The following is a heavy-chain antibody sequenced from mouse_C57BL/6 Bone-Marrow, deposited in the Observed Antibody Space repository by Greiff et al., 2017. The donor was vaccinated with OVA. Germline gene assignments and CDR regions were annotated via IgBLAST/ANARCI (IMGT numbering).Heavy chain of an antibody. CDR2: VYPRDGST. CDR3: ARYGPYYFDY. CDR1: GYTFTDYT. D-gene: IGHD1-2*01. V-gene: IGHV1-78*01. Sequence: VQLQQSDVELVKPGASVKISCKVSGYTFTDYTIHWMKQRPEQGLEWIGHVYPRDGSTKYNEKFKGKATLTADKSSSTACMPLNSLTSEDSAVYFCARYGPYYFDYWGRGTTLTVSS. J-gene: IGHJ2*01.